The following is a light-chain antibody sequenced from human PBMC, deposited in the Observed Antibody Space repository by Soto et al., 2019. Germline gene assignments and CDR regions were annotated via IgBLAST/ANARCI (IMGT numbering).Light chain of an antibody. Sequence: QSALTQPRSVSGSPGQSVTISCTGTSSDVGGYNYVSWYQQHPGKAPKLMIYDVSKRPSGVPDRFSGSKSGNTAPLTISGLQAEDEADYYCCSYAGSYTFGYVFGTGTQLTVL. V-gene: IGLV2-11*01. CDR2: DVS. CDR3: CSYAGSYTFGYV. CDR1: SSDVGGYNY. J-gene: IGLJ1*01.